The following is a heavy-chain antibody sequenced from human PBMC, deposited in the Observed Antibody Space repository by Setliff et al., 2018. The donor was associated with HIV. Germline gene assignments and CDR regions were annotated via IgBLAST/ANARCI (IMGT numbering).Heavy chain of an antibody. CDR2: MNPNSGNT. CDR3: ARGGGGYYLRFFDY. Sequence: GASVKVSCKASGYTFTSYDINWVRQATGQGLEWMGWMNPNSGNTGYAQKFQGRVTMTGNTSISTAYMELSSLRSEDTAVYYCARGGGGYYLRFFDYWSQGALVTVSS. D-gene: IGHD3-22*01. J-gene: IGHJ4*02. V-gene: IGHV1-8*02. CDR1: GYTFTSYD.